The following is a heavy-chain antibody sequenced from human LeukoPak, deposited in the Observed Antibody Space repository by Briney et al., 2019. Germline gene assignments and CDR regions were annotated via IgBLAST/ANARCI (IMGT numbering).Heavy chain of an antibody. D-gene: IGHD1-14*01. CDR1: GFTSSSYA. CDR2: ISGSGITT. CDR3: AAGRNPNASDI. Sequence: QAGGSLRLSCVASGFTSSSYAMSWVRQAPGKGLEWVSFISGSGITTDYADSVKGRFTISRDTSKNTVYLQMNSLRAEDTAVYYCAAGRNPNASDIWGQGTTVTVST. V-gene: IGHV3-23*01. J-gene: IGHJ3*02.